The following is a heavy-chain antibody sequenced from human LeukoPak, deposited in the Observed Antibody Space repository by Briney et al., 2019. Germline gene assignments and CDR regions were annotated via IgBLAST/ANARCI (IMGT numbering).Heavy chain of an antibody. V-gene: IGHV3-23*01. Sequence: QPGGSLRLSCAASGFAFSSYAMSWVRQAPGKGLEWVSAISGSGGSTYYADSVKGRFTISRDNSKNTLYLQMNSLRAEDTAVYYCAKLKACTNGVCYTGWFDPWGQGTLVTVSS. CDR2: ISGSGGST. D-gene: IGHD2-8*01. J-gene: IGHJ5*02. CDR1: GFAFSSYA. CDR3: AKLKACTNGVCYTGWFDP.